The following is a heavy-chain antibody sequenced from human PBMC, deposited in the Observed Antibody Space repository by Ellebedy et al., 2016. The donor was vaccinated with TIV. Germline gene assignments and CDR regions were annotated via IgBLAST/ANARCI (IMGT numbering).Heavy chain of an antibody. CDR2: NIPILGIA. CDR3: ARVSSGPFDP. J-gene: IGHJ5*02. D-gene: IGHD6-19*01. Sequence: AASVKVSCKASGGTFSSYAISWVRQAPGQGLEWMGRNIPILGIANYAQKFQGRVTITADKSTSTAYMELSSLRSDDTAVYYCARVSSGPFDPWGQGTLVTVSS. CDR1: GGTFSSYA. V-gene: IGHV1-69*04.